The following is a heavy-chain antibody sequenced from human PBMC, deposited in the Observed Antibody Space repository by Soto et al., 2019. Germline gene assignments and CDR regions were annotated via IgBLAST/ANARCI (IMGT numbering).Heavy chain of an antibody. D-gene: IGHD3-9*01. Sequence: QVQLQESGPGLVKPSGTLSLTCAVSGGSISRSNWWSWVRQSPGKGLEWIGEIYHSGSTNYNPSLTSRVTISVDKSQNQFSLKRSSVTAADTAVYYCARSAYYDTRYFDLWGRGTLVIVSS. V-gene: IGHV4-4*02. CDR3: ARSAYYDTRYFDL. CDR1: GGSISRSNW. J-gene: IGHJ2*01. CDR2: IYHSGST.